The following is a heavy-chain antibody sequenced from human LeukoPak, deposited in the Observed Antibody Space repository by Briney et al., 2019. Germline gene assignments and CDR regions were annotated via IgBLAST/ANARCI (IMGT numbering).Heavy chain of an antibody. CDR2: ISGSGGST. V-gene: IGHV3-23*01. CDR1: GFTFSSYA. J-gene: IGHJ4*02. D-gene: IGHD3-22*01. CDR3: AKLNMIVVAFDY. Sequence: PGGSLRLSCAASGFTFSSYAMSWVRQAPGKGLEWVSAISGSGGSTYYADSVKGRFTISRDNSKNTLYLQMNSLRAEDTAEYYCAKLNMIVVAFDYWGQGTLVTVSS.